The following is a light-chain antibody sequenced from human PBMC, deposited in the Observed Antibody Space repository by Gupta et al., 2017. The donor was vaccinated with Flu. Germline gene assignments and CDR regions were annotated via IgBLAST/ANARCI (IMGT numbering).Light chain of an antibody. J-gene: IGKJ1*01. V-gene: IGKV3-20*01. CDR1: QSVRSSN. CDR2: GAS. CDR3: QQEGSSPRT. Sequence: GTLLLSPGERATLSCRASQSVRSSNLAWYQQKPGQAPRLLIYGASSRATGIPDRFSGSGSGTEFTLTISRLEPEDFAVYYCQQEGSSPRTFGQGTKVEIK.